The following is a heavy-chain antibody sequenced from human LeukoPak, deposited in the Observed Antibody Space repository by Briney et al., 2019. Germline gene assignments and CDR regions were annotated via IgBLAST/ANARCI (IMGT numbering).Heavy chain of an antibody. D-gene: IGHD6-19*01. CDR1: GGSISSSSYY. J-gene: IGHJ4*02. CDR2: IYYSGST. Sequence: SETLSLTCTVSGGSISSSSYYWGWIRQPPRKGLEWIGSIYYSGSTYYNPSLKSRVTISVDTSKNQFSLKLSSVTDADSTVYYCARVVSGYSSGHFDYWGQGTLVTVSS. CDR3: ARVVSGYSSGHFDY. V-gene: IGHV4-39*07.